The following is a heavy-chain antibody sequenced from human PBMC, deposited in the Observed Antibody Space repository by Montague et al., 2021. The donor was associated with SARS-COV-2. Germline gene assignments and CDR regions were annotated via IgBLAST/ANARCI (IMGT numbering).Heavy chain of an antibody. D-gene: IGHD3-10*01. CDR3: ARAASVRRAVSWFDP. CDR1: GGSISGHY. CDR2: IYYSGGA. Sequence: SDTLSLTCTLSGGSISGHYLAWIRQPPGKGLEWIAYIYYSGGALYNPSLQSRVTMSVDTSNNQFSLNLTSVTPADTAVYYCARAASVRRAVSWFDPWGQGALVTVSS. J-gene: IGHJ5*02. V-gene: IGHV4-59*11.